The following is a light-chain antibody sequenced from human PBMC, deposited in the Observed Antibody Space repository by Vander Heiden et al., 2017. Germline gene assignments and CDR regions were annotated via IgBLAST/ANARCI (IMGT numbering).Light chain of an antibody. CDR3: QQYSISPYT. J-gene: IGKJ2*01. CDR2: KAS. CDR1: QSVSNY. V-gene: IGKV1-5*03. Sequence: DIQMTQSPSTLSASLGARVAITCRASQSVSNYLAWYQHKPEKAPKLLIYKASTLESGVPSRFSGSGSGTEFTLTISSLQPDDFATYYCQQYSISPYTFGQGTKLEIK.